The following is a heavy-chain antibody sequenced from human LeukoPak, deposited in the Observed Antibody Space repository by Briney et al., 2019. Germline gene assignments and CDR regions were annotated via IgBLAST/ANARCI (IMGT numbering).Heavy chain of an antibody. J-gene: IGHJ5*02. Sequence: GSLRLSCAASGFTFSSYWMSWLRQPPGKGLEWIGEINHSGSTNYNPSLKSRVTISVDTSKNQFSLKLSSVTAADTAVYYCARGPQNDFWSGYYTGCGFDPWGQGTLVTVSS. CDR1: GFTFSSYW. CDR2: INHSGST. V-gene: IGHV4-34*01. CDR3: ARGPQNDFWSGYYTGCGFDP. D-gene: IGHD3-3*01.